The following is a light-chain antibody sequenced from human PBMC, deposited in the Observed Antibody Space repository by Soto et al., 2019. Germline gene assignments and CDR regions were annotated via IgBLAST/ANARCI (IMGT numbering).Light chain of an antibody. CDR1: QLISSY. J-gene: IGKJ1*01. CDR3: QQLNGSPWT. CDR2: AAS. Sequence: DIQMTQSPSPLSASVGDRVTITCRASQLISSYLNWYQQKPGKAPELLIYAASTLQSGVPARFSGSGSGTEFTLSISSLQPEDFATYYCQQLNGSPWTFGQGTKVDIK. V-gene: IGKV1-39*01.